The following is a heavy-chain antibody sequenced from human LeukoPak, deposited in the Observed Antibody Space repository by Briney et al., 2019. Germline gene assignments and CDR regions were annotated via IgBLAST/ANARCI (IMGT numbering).Heavy chain of an antibody. Sequence: PGESLKISCTGSGYSFTSYWIGWVRQMPGKGLEWIGIIYPGDSDTRYSPSFQGQVTSSADKSISTAYLQWSSLKDSDTAMYYCARIIAVAGIGEYFQHWGQGTLVTVSS. CDR1: GYSFTSYW. CDR3: ARIIAVAGIGEYFQH. V-gene: IGHV5-51*01. CDR2: IYPGDSDT. J-gene: IGHJ1*01. D-gene: IGHD6-19*01.